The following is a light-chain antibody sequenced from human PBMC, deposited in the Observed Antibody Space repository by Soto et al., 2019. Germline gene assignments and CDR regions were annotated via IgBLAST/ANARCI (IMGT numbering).Light chain of an antibody. J-gene: IGLJ1*01. CDR3: AAWDDSLNGYV. CDR1: SSNIGSNT. V-gene: IGLV1-44*01. CDR2: SNN. Sequence: QAVVTQPPSASGTPGQRVTISCSGSSSNIGSNTVNWYQQLPGTAPKLLIYSNNQRPSGVPDRLSGSKSGTSASLAISGLQSEDEADYYCAAWDDSLNGYVFGTGTKLTVL.